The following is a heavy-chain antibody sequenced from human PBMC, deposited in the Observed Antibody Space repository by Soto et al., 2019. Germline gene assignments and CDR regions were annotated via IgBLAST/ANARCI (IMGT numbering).Heavy chain of an antibody. CDR2: ISYDGSER. CDR1: GFTFSNDG. J-gene: IGHJ4*02. V-gene: IGHV3-30*03. CDR3: TRGGVHYFDY. Sequence: GGSLRLSCAASGFTFSNDGMHWVRQAPGKGLEWVAVISYDGSERYYGDSVKGRFTISRDDSKNTLFLQMNSLRPEDTAVYYCTRGGVHYFDYWGQGTLVTVSS.